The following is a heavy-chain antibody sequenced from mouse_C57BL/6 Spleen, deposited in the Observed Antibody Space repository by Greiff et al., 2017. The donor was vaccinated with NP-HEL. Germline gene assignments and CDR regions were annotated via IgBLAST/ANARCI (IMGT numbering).Heavy chain of an antibody. Sequence: VQLQQSGAELVKPGASVKISCKASGYAFSSYWMNWVKQRPGKGLEWIGQIYPGDGDTNYNGKFKGKATLTADKSSSTAYMQLSSLTSEDSAVYFCARWGNWDDYFDDWGQGTTLTVSS. J-gene: IGHJ2*01. CDR1: GYAFSSYW. V-gene: IGHV1-80*01. CDR2: IYPGDGDT. D-gene: IGHD4-1*01. CDR3: ARWGNWDDYFDD.